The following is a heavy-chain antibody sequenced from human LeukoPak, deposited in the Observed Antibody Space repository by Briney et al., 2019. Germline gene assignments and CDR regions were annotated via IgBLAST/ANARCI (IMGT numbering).Heavy chain of an antibody. CDR2: INPNSGGT. Sequence: ASVKVSCKASGYTFTGYYMHWVRQAPGRGLEWMGWINPNSGGTNYAQKFQGRVTMTRDTSISTAYMELSRLRSDDTAVYYCAREGGRNRYCSSTSCYLWFDPWGQGTLVTVSS. CDR1: GYTFTGYY. V-gene: IGHV1-2*02. D-gene: IGHD2-2*01. CDR3: AREGGRNRYCSSTSCYLWFDP. J-gene: IGHJ5*02.